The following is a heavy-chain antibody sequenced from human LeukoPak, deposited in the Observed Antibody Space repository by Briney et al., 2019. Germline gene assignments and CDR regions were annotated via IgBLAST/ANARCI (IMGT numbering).Heavy chain of an antibody. CDR2: INSDGSST. J-gene: IGHJ4*02. Sequence: GGSLRLSCAASGFTFGNYWMHWVRQAPGKGPVWVSRINSDGSSTSHADSVQGRFTISRDNAKNTLFLQINSLRVEDTAVYYCASTNRLDDWGQGSLVTVSS. V-gene: IGHV3-74*01. CDR3: ASTNRLDD. CDR1: GFTFGNYW. D-gene: IGHD2/OR15-2a*01.